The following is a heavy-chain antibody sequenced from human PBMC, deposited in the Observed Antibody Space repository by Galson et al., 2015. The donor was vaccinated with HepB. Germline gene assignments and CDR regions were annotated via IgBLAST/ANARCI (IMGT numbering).Heavy chain of an antibody. CDR3: ATGVATSHFDY. J-gene: IGHJ4*02. CDR1: GFTFSSYW. CDR2: IKQDGSEK. Sequence: SLRLSCAASGFTFSSYWMSWVRQAPGKGLEWVANIKQDGSEKYYVDSVKGRFTISRDNAKNSLYLQMNSLRAEDTAVYYCATGVATSHFDYWGQGTLVTVSS. D-gene: IGHD5-12*01. V-gene: IGHV3-7*03.